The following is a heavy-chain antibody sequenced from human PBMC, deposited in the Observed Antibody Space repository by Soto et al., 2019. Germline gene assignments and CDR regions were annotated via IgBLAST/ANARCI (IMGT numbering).Heavy chain of an antibody. CDR2: IIGSGGST. Sequence: GGSLRLSCAASGFIFSSYAMSWVRQAPGKGLEWVSSIIGSGGSTYYADSVKGRSTISRDNSKNTLFLRMNSLRAEDTAVYYCAAWIVVVPAALDYWGQGTLVTVSS. D-gene: IGHD2-2*01. CDR3: AAWIVVVPAALDY. V-gene: IGHV3-23*01. CDR1: GFIFSSYA. J-gene: IGHJ4*02.